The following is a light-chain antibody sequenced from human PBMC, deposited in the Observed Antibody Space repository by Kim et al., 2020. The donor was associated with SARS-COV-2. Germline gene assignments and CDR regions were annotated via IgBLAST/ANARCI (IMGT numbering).Light chain of an antibody. J-gene: IGKJ4*01. CDR1: QSVSSY. V-gene: IGKV3-11*01. Sequence: SLSPGERATRSCRASQSVSSYLAWYQQKPGQAPRLLIYDASNRATCIPARFSCSGSGTDFTLTISSLVPEDFAVYYCQHRSNWPLTFGGWTMVDI. CDR3: QHRSNWPLT. CDR2: DAS.